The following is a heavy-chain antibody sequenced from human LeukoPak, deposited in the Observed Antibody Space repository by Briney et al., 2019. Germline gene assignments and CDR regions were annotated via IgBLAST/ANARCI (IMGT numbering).Heavy chain of an antibody. CDR2: IRYDGSDK. J-gene: IGHJ4*02. V-gene: IGHV3-30*02. Sequence: SCKASGYTFTSYGMHWVRQAPGKGLEWVAFIRYDGSDKYYADSVKGRFTFSRDNSKNTLYLQMNSLRVEDTAIYYCAKGGSSSWDYFDSWGQGTLVTVSS. CDR1: GYTFTSYG. D-gene: IGHD6-13*01. CDR3: AKGGSSSWDYFDS.